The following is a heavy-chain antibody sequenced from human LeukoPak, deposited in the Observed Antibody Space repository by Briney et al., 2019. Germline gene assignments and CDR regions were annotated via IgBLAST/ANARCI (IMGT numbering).Heavy chain of an antibody. Sequence: QSGGSLRLSCVASGFTFSGYGMNWVRQAPGKGLEWVSYISGSSSPTFYADSVKGRFTISRDNAKNSLYLQMNSLRAEDTAMYYCAREPAAAGKNWFDPWGQGTLDTVSS. D-gene: IGHD6-25*01. CDR1: GFTFSGYG. J-gene: IGHJ5*02. CDR3: AREPAAAGKNWFDP. V-gene: IGHV3-48*04. CDR2: ISGSSSPT.